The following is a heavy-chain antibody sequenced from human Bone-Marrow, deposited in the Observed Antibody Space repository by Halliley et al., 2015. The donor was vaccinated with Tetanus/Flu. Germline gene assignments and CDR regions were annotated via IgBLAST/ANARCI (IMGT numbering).Heavy chain of an antibody. V-gene: IGHV4-39*01. CDR3: ARLLAGATTGNLFDY. CDR1: GGSISSSSYY. D-gene: IGHD1-26*01. J-gene: IGHJ4*02. Sequence: TLSLTCSVSGGSISSSSYYWCWVRQPPGKGLEWIGSINYSGNTYYNSSLKSRVTISVDTSKNQFSLKVSSVTAADTAEYYCARLLAGATTGNLFDYWGQGTLVTVSS. CDR2: INYSGNT.